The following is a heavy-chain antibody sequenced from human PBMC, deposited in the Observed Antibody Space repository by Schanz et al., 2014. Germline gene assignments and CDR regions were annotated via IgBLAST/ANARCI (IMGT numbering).Heavy chain of an antibody. CDR3: ARVAPAATCLDS. CDR1: GFTFSDYY. Sequence: QVQLVDSGGGLVKPGGSLRLSCAASGFTFSDYYMTWIRQAPGKGLEWVSDISDSGDSTHYADSVKGRFTISRDNAKNSLFLQMNRLSAEDAAAYDYARVAPAATCLDSWGLGTLVTVSS. D-gene: IGHD2-2*01. CDR2: ISDSGDST. V-gene: IGHV3-11*01. J-gene: IGHJ5*01.